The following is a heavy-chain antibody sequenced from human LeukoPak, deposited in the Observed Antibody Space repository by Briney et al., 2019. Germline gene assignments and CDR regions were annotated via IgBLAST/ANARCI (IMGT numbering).Heavy chain of an antibody. CDR2: VRSDGGIK. CDR1: GFTFSNYG. D-gene: IGHD2-2*01. J-gene: IGHJ4*02. CDR3: AKDLPAAYFDH. V-gene: IGHV3-30*02. Sequence: GGSLRLSCAASGFTFSNYGMHWVRQAPGKGLEWVAFVRSDGGIKYYADSVKGRFTISRDNSRTTVYLQMNSLRAEDTAVYHCAKDLPAAYFDHWGQGTLVTVSS.